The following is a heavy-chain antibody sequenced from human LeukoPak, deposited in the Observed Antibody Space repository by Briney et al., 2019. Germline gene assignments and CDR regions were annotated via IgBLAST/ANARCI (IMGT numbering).Heavy chain of an antibody. CDR3: MSAHGY. J-gene: IGHJ4*02. V-gene: IGHV3-7*01. CDR1: GYSFSTNM. CDR2: ILPGGRES. Sequence: SGGSLRLSCVVSGYSFSTNMMTGVRQAPGKGLEWVATILPGGRESYRVDSVKGRFTISRDNAKNSLYLQMNILRAEDTAVYYCMSAHGYWGQGTLVTVTS.